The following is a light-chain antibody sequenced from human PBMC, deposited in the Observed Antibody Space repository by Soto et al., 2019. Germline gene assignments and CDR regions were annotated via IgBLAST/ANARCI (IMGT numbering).Light chain of an antibody. CDR2: GAS. J-gene: IGKJ4*01. CDR1: QSVSNNY. Sequence: EIVFAQSPGTLSLSPGERATLSCRASQSVSNNYLAWYQQKPGQAPRLLIYGASSRATGIPDRFSGSGSATDFTLTISRLEPEDFAVYYCQQFSSYPLTFGGGTKVDIK. V-gene: IGKV3-20*01. CDR3: QQFSSYPLT.